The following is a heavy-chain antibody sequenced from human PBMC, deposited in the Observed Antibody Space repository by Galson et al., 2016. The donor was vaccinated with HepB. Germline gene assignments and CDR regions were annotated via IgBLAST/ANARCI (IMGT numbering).Heavy chain of an antibody. CDR2: ISAGGGST. D-gene: IGHD3-9*01. CDR3: ARVLTQSHYYGMDV. J-gene: IGHJ6*02. CDR1: GITFSPYA. Sequence: SLTLSCAASGITFSPYAMTWVRQAPGKGLEWVSFISAGGGSTKYVDAVKGRFTISRDDSKKTLNLQMASLRADDTALYYCARVLTQSHYYGMDVWGQGTTVTVSS. V-gene: IGHV3-23*01.